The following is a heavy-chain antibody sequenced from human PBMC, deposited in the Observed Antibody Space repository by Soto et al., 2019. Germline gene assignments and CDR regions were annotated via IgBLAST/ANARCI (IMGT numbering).Heavy chain of an antibody. CDR3: ARGPQPQTMDDCFDP. CDR1: GATFTSYA. Sequence: SVKVSCKASGATFTSYAISWVRQAPGQGLEWMGWIIPNFGTAGYAQKFQGRVTITADNPTSTAYMELSSLRSEDTAVYYCARGPQPQTMDDCFDPWDQGTLVTVSS. D-gene: IGHD2-2*03. J-gene: IGHJ5*02. V-gene: IGHV1-69*06. CDR2: IIPNFGTA.